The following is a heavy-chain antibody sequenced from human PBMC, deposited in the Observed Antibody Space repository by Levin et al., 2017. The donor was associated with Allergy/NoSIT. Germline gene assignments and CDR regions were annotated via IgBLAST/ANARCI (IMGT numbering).Heavy chain of an antibody. J-gene: IGHJ4*02. CDR1: GFTIDKYG. Sequence: GESLKISCAVSGFTIDKYGMSWVRQTPGKGLEWVSGISSNGDSTGYIDSVRGRFTISRDIAKNSLYLQMNSLRAEDTAFYYCASVADYWGQGTLVTVSS. V-gene: IGHV3-20*04. CDR3: ASVADY. D-gene: IGHD5-12*01. CDR2: ISSNGDST.